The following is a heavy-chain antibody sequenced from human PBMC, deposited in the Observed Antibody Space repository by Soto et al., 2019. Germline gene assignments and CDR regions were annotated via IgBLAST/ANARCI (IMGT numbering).Heavy chain of an antibody. CDR3: ARLPTGFTYGSGPGFDT. Sequence: SETLSLTCTVSGGSITSSSYYWGWIRQPPGKGLEWIGSIYYSGSTYYNPSLKSRVTISVDTSKNQFSLKLSSVTAADTAVYYCARLPTGFTYGSGPGFDTWGQRTMVTVSS. D-gene: IGHD3-10*01. V-gene: IGHV4-39*07. CDR1: GGSITSSSYY. CDR2: IYYSGST. J-gene: IGHJ3*02.